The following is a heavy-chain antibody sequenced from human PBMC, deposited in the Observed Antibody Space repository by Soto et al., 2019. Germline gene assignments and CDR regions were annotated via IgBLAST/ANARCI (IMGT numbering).Heavy chain of an antibody. J-gene: IGHJ6*02. D-gene: IGHD3-10*01. CDR1: GYTFTSYA. V-gene: IGHV1-3*01. CDR2: INAGNGNT. CDR3: ARYYYGSGSYYKTDYSYGMDV. Sequence: QVQLVQSGAEVKKPGASVKVSCKASGYTFTSYAMHWVRQAPGQRLEWMGWINAGNGNTKYSQKFQGRVTITRDTSASTAYMELSSLRSEDTAVYYCARYYYGSGSYYKTDYSYGMDVWGQGTTVTVSS.